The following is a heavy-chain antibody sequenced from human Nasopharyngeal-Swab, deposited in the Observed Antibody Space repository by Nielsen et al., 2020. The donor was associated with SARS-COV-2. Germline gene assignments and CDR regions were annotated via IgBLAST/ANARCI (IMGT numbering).Heavy chain of an antibody. Sequence: GESLKISCAASGFTFSSYSMNWVRQAPGKGLEWVSYISSSSSTIYYADSVKDRFTISRDNAKNSLYLQMNSLRAEDTAVYYCARDGYSSSWTLFAEYFQHWGQGTLVTVSS. CDR2: ISSSSSTI. CDR3: ARDGYSSSWTLFAEYFQH. D-gene: IGHD6-13*01. CDR1: GFTFSSYS. J-gene: IGHJ1*01. V-gene: IGHV3-48*04.